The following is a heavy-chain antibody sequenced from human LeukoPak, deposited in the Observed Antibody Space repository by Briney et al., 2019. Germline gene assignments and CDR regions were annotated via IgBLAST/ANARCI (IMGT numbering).Heavy chain of an antibody. CDR2: IEQDGSEK. CDR1: GFTFSSFG. V-gene: IGHV3-7*04. Sequence: PGRSLRLSCAASGFTFSSFGMHWVRQAPGKGLEWVANIEQDGSEKYYVDSVKGRFTISRDNAKHSLFLQMNSLRAEDTAVYYCARDIRDAFDIWGQGTMVTVSS. J-gene: IGHJ3*02. CDR3: ARDIRDAFDI.